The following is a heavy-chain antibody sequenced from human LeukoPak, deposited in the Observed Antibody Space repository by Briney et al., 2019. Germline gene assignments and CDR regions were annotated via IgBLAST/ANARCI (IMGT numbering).Heavy chain of an antibody. Sequence: GGSLRLSXAASGFTFSSYSMNWVRQAPGKGLEWVSSISSSSSYIYYADSVKGRFTISRDNAKNSLYLQMNSLRAEDTAVYYCATLERPVFLQEDYWGQGTLVTVSS. CDR1: GFTFSSYS. CDR3: ATLERPVFLQEDY. CDR2: ISSSSSYI. J-gene: IGHJ4*02. D-gene: IGHD1-1*01. V-gene: IGHV3-21*01.